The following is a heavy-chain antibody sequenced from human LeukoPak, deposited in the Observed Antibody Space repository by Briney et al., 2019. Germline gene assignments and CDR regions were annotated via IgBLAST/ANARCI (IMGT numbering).Heavy chain of an antibody. V-gene: IGHV3-48*03. D-gene: IGHD3-10*01. CDR2: ISSSGSTI. CDR1: GFTFSSYE. J-gene: IGHJ3*02. CDR3: ARDPMVRGVMNDAFDI. Sequence: PGGSLRLSCAASGFTFSSYEMNWVRQAPGKGLEWVSYISSSGSTIYYADSVKGRFTISRDNAKNSLYLQMNSLRAEDTAVYYCARDPMVRGVMNDAFDIWGQGTMVTVSS.